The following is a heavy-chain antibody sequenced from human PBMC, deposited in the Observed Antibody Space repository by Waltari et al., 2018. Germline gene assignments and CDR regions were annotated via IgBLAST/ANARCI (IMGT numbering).Heavy chain of an antibody. Sequence: EVHLLESGGDLVQPGGSLRLSCAGSGFAFSSYAVNSVRPPPGKGLEWVSAISEGGGVTLYADSVKGRFTISRDNSRNTVYLQMNSLRAEDTAIYYCARKTVGPSEHLGYDYWGQGTLVTVSS. CDR1: GFAFSSYA. J-gene: IGHJ4*02. CDR2: ISEGGGVT. D-gene: IGHD1-26*01. CDR3: ARKTVGPSEHLGYDY. V-gene: IGHV3-23*01.